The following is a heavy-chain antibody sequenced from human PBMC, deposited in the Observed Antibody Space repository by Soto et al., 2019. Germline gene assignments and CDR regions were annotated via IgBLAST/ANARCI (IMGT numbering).Heavy chain of an antibody. V-gene: IGHV4-34*01. D-gene: IGHD5-12*01. J-gene: IGHJ5*02. CDR3: ARASWLLGWFDP. CDR1: GGSFSGYY. CDR2: INHSGST. Sequence: QVQLQQWGAGLLKPSETLSLTCAVYGGSFSGYYWSWIRQPPGKGLEWIGEINHSGSTNYNPSLKSRVTISVDTSQNQFSLKLSSVTAADTAVYYCARASWLLGWFDPWGQGTLVTVSS.